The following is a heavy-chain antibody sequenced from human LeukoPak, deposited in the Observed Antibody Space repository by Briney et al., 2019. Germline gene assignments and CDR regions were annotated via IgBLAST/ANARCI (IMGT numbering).Heavy chain of an antibody. D-gene: IGHD3-16*01. CDR2: ISAYNGNT. V-gene: IGHV1-18*01. CDR1: GYTFTSYG. CDR3: ARVMITFGGVRYFDY. Sequence: ASVKVSCKASGYTFTSYGISWVRQAPGQGREWMGWISAYNGNTNYAQKLQGRVTMTTDTSTSTAYMELRSLRSDDTAVYYCARVMITFGGVRYFDYWGQGTLVTVSS. J-gene: IGHJ4*02.